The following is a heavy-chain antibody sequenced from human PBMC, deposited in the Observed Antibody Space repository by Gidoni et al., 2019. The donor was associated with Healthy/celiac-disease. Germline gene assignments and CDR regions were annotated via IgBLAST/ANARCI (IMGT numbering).Heavy chain of an antibody. J-gene: IGHJ4*02. CDR2: ISGSGGST. D-gene: IGHD6-13*01. Sequence: EVQLLESGGGLVQPGGSPRLSCAASGFTFSSYAMSWVRQAPGKGLEWVSAISGSGGSTYYADSVKGRFTISRDNSKNTLYLQMNSLRAEDTAVYYCAKTQQQLVRTYYFDYWGQGTLVTVSS. V-gene: IGHV3-23*01. CDR3: AKTQQQLVRTYYFDY. CDR1: GFTFSSYA.